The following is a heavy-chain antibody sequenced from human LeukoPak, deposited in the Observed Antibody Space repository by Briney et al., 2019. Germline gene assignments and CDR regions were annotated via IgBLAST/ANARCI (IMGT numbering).Heavy chain of an antibody. CDR3: ARVPAADLLSWFDP. V-gene: IGHV3-30*04. CDR1: GSTFSNYT. Sequence: PGGSLRLSCAASGSTFSNYTMHWVRQAPGKGLEWVAVISNDGRDKYYADSVKGRFTISRDNSKNTLYLQIDSLRAEDTAVYYCARVPAADLLSWFDPWGQGTLVTVSS. CDR2: ISNDGRDK. D-gene: IGHD6-13*01. J-gene: IGHJ5*02.